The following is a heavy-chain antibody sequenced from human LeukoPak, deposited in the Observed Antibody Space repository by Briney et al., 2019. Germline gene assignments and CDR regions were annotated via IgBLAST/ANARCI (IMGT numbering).Heavy chain of an antibody. V-gene: IGHV5-51*01. D-gene: IGHD3-10*01. CDR2: IYPGDSDT. J-gene: IGHJ6*02. CDR3: ARREDYYGGGYGMDV. CDR1: GNSFTSYW. Sequence: GESLKISCKGSGNSFTSYWIDWVRQRPGKGLEWMGIIYPGDSDTRYSPSFQGQVTISADKSISTAYLQWSSLKASDTAMYYCARREDYYGGGYGMDVWGQGTTVTVSS.